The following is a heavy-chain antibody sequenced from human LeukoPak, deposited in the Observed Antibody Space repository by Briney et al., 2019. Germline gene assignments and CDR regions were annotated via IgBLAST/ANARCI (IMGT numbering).Heavy chain of an antibody. CDR1: ADSMSGSY. Sequence: SETLSLTRIVSADSMSGSYWSWIRQPPGKGLEWIGEINHSGSTNYNPSLKSRVTISVDTSKNQFSLKLSSVTAADTAIYYCARAVSGRFDYWGQGTLVTVSS. D-gene: IGHD6-19*01. V-gene: IGHV4-34*01. CDR2: INHSGST. J-gene: IGHJ4*02. CDR3: ARAVSGRFDY.